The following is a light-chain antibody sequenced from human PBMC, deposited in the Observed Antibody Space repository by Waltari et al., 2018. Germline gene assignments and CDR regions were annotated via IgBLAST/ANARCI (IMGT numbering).Light chain of an antibody. CDR3: QSADSSSKFQV. J-gene: IGLJ2*01. CDR1: AFPNQN. Sequence: SYELTQPPSVSVSPGQTARIPCSGDAFPNQNAYWYQHKSGQAPVVIIYQDMERPSGIPERFSGSTSGTIVTLTISGVQAEDEADYYCQSADSSSKFQVFGGGTKLTVL. V-gene: IGLV3-25*03. CDR2: QDM.